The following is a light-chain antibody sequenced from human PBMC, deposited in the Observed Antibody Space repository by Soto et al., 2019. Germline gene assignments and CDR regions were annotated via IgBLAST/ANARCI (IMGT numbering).Light chain of an antibody. CDR1: SSDVGAYNY. J-gene: IGLJ1*01. Sequence: QSVLTQPASVSGSPGQSITISCTGTSSDVGAYNYVSWYQQHPGKAPKLMIYDVSNRPSGVPNRFSGSKSGNTASLTISGLQAEDDADYYCSSYTSSSTLGVFGTGTKVTVL. V-gene: IGLV2-14*01. CDR2: DVS. CDR3: SSYTSSSTLGV.